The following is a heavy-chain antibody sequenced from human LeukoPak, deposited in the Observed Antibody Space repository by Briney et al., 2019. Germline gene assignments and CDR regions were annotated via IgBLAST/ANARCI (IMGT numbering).Heavy chain of an antibody. J-gene: IGHJ4*02. Sequence: ASVKVSCKASGNTFTSYDINWVRQATGQGLEWMGWMNPNSGNTGYAQKFQGRVTITRNTSISTAYMELSSLRSEDTAVYYCARAFRDGYKLSYWGQGTLVTVSS. D-gene: IGHD5-24*01. CDR2: MNPNSGNT. CDR3: ARAFRDGYKLSY. V-gene: IGHV1-8*03. CDR1: GNTFTSYD.